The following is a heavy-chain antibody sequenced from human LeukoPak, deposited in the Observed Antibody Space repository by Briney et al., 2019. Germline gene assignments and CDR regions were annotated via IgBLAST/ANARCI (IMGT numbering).Heavy chain of an antibody. J-gene: IGHJ5*02. CDR3: ASPHSPYNWNYLGP. V-gene: IGHV1-69*01. CDR2: IIPIFGTA. CDR1: GGTFSSYA. D-gene: IGHD1-7*01. Sequence: GSSVKVSCKASGGTFSSYAISWVRQAPGQGLEWMGGIIPIFGTANYAQKFQGRVTITADESTSTAYMELSSLRSEDTAVYYCASPHSPYNWNYLGPWGQGTLVTVSS.